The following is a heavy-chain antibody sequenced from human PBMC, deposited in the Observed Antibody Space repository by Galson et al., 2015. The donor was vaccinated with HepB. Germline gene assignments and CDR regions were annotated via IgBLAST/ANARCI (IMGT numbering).Heavy chain of an antibody. V-gene: IGHV4-30-2*01. D-gene: IGHD2-2*03. CDR2: QSGAT. Sequence: QSGATYYNPSLQCRVTISVDKSKNLFFLDLISVTAADTAVYYCAKEPYLDILAGWFDPWGQGTLVTVSS. CDR3: AKEPYLDILAGWFDP. J-gene: IGHJ5*02.